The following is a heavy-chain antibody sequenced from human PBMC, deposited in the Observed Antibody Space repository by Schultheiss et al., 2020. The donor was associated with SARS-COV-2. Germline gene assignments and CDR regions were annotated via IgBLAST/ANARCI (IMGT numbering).Heavy chain of an antibody. CDR1: GGAVSRYA. D-gene: IGHD2-2*01. J-gene: IGHJ6*03. CDR3: ARDQPSYIVVVPAAGYYYYMDV. CDR2: IIPIFGTT. Sequence: SVKVSCKASGGAVSRYAFSWVRQAPGHGLEWVGGIIPIFGTTKYAQKFQDRVTITADDSMSTVYLEVTSLRSDDTAVYYCARDQPSYIVVVPAAGYYYYMDVWGKGTTVTVSS. V-gene: IGHV1-69*13.